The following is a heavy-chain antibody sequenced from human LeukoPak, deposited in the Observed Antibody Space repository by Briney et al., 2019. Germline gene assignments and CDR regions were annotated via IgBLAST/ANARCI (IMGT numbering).Heavy chain of an antibody. CDR1: GVTFSKYA. Sequence: PGGSLRLSCAVSGVTFSKYAMSWFRQAPGKGLEWVSGISNSGASSYYANSVKGRFTISRDNSKNTLYLQTNSLRADDTAVYYCAKLLGTIYPVWGMDVWGPGTTVTVSS. D-gene: IGHD2-8*02. J-gene: IGHJ6*02. V-gene: IGHV3-23*01. CDR3: AKLLGTIYPVWGMDV. CDR2: ISNSGASS.